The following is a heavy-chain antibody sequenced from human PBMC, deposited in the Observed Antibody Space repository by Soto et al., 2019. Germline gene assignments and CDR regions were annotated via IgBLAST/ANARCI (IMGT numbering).Heavy chain of an antibody. V-gene: IGHV1-18*01. CDR3: ARGRYGDY. Sequence: QVHLVQSGAEVKKPGASVKVSCKGSGYTFTTYGITWVRQAPGQGLEWMGWISAHNGNTNYAQKLQGRVTVTRDTSTSTADMGLRGLRSDDAAVYYCARGRYGDYWGQGALVTVSS. CDR2: ISAHNGNT. D-gene: IGHD1-1*01. J-gene: IGHJ4*02. CDR1: GYTFTTYG.